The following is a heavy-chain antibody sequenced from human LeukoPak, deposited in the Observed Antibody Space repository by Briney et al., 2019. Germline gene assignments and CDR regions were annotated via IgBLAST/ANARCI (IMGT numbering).Heavy chain of an antibody. Sequence: GASVKVSCKASGGTFSSYAISWVRQAPGQGLEWMGGIIPIFGTANYAQKFQGRVTITADESTSTAYMELSSLRSEDTAVYYCARVPDSSSWYGHFDYWGQGTLVTVSS. V-gene: IGHV1-69*13. J-gene: IGHJ4*02. CDR2: IIPIFGTA. CDR3: ARVPDSSSWYGHFDY. CDR1: GGTFSSYA. D-gene: IGHD6-13*01.